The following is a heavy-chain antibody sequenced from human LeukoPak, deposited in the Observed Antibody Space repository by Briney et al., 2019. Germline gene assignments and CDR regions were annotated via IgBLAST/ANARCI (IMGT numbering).Heavy chain of an antibody. V-gene: IGHV5-51*01. CDR2: IHPGDSDT. J-gene: IGHJ6*02. CDR1: GYSFTNYW. D-gene: IGHD5/OR15-5a*01. Sequence: GESLKISCKGSGYSFTNYWIGWVRQMPGKGLEWMGIIHPGDSDTRYSPTFQGQVTISIDKSISTAYLQWSSLKASDTAIYYCARRGVSYGMDVWGQGTTVTVSS. CDR3: ARRGVSYGMDV.